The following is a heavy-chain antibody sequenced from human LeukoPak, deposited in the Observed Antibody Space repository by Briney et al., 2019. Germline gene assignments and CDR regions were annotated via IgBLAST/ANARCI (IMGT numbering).Heavy chain of an antibody. D-gene: IGHD3-10*01. V-gene: IGHV3-33*01. J-gene: IGHJ4*02. CDR2: IWYDGSNK. Sequence: GGSLRLSCAASGFTFSTYGMHWVRQAPGKGLECVAVIWYDGSNKYYADSVKGRFTISRDNSKNTLYLQMNSLRAEDTAVYYCARDRFGELLNWGQGTLVTVSS. CDR3: ARDRFGELLN. CDR1: GFTFSTYG.